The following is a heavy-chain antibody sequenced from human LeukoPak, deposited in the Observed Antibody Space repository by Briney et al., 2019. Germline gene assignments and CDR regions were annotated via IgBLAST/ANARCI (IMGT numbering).Heavy chain of an antibody. CDR2: IILEGSEI. V-gene: IGHV3-7*01. D-gene: IGHD2/OR15-2a*01. Sequence: GGSLRLSCAASGFIFSTYWLTWVRQAPRKGVEWVANIILEGSEIYYVDSVQGRFTISRDNVKNSLYLQMNSLRAEDTAVFYCARDFLNAIDIWGQGTMVTVSS. CDR1: GFIFSTYW. J-gene: IGHJ3*02. CDR3: ARDFLNAIDI.